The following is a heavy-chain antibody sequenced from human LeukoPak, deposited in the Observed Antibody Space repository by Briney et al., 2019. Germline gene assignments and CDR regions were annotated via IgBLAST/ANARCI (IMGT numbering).Heavy chain of an antibody. CDR2: INPSGGST. J-gene: IGHJ4*02. D-gene: IGHD3-22*01. V-gene: IGHV1-46*01. CDR3: ARESPYYYDSSGAGSYFDY. CDR1: GYTFTSYY. Sequence: ASVKVSCKASGYTFTSYYMHWVRQAPGQGLEWMGIINPSGGSTSYAQKFQGRVTMTRDMSTSTVYMELSSLRSEDTAVYYCARESPYYYDSSGAGSYFDYWGQGTLVTVSS.